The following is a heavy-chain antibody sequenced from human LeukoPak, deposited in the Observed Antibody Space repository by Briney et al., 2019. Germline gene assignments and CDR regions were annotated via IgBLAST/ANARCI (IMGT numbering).Heavy chain of an antibody. CDR3: ARVGETYCGGDCYSGAFDI. CDR1: GGSISSGGYY. Sequence: PSQTLSLTCTVSGGSISSGGYYWSWIRQHPGKGLEWIGYIYYSGSTYYNPSLKSRVTISVDASKNQFSLKLSSVTAADTAVYYCARVGETYCGGDCYSGAFDIWGQGTMVTVSS. V-gene: IGHV4-31*03. CDR2: IYYSGST. D-gene: IGHD2-21*02. J-gene: IGHJ3*02.